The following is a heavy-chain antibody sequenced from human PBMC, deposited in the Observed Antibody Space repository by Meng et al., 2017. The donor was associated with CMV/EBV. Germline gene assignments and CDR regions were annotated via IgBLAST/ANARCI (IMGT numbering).Heavy chain of an antibody. Sequence: ASGFSISRYGMSWVRQAPGKGLEWVGVIWYDGSNKYYADSMKGRFTNSRDNSKNTLYLQMNSLRAEDTAIYYCAKDLAVGATHYFDYWGQGTLVTVSS. CDR2: IWYDGSNK. V-gene: IGHV3-33*06. CDR3: AKDLAVGATHYFDY. CDR1: GFSISRYG. D-gene: IGHD1-26*01. J-gene: IGHJ4*02.